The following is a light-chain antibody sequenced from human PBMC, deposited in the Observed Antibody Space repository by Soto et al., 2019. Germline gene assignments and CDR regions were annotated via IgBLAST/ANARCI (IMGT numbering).Light chain of an antibody. CDR1: SSDVGSYNL. J-gene: IGLJ3*02. CDR2: EGS. V-gene: IGLV2-23*01. CDR3: CSYAGSSTWV. Sequence: QSALTQPASVSGSPGQSITISCTGTSSDVGSYNLVSWYQQHPGKAPKLMIYEGSKRPSGVPNSFSGSKSGNTASLTISGLQDEDEADYYCCSYAGSSTWVFGGGTKVTVL.